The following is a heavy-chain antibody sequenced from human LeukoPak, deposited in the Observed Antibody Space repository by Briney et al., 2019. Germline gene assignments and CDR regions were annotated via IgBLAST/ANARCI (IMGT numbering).Heavy chain of an antibody. Sequence: ASVKVSCKASGYTFTGYYMHWVRQAPGQGLEWMGWINPNSGGTNYAQKFKGSVTMTRDTSISTAYMELSRLRSDDTAVYYCAREDCSGGSCHPDYWGQGTLVTVSS. CDR3: AREDCSGGSCHPDY. V-gene: IGHV1-2*02. CDR1: GYTFTGYY. J-gene: IGHJ4*02. D-gene: IGHD2-15*01. CDR2: INPNSGGT.